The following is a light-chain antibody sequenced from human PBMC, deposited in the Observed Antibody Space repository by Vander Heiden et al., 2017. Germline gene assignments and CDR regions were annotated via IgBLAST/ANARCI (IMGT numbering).Light chain of an antibody. CDR1: QSLVCSDRDTN. CDR2: KGS. V-gene: IGKV2-30*01. J-gene: IGKJ2*01. Sequence: EVVMTQRLLPLPVTLGQPASTSCSSTQSLVCSDRDTNLQWFQQRPGQSPRRLIYKGSTRDSGVPDRFSGSGSGTDFTLKISRVEAEDVGVYYCRQCKHWPNTFGQGTKVEIK. CDR3: RQCKHWPNT.